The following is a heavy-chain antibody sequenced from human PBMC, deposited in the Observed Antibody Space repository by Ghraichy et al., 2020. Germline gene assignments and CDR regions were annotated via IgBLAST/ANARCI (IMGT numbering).Heavy chain of an antibody. J-gene: IGHJ4*02. Sequence: GGSLRLSCAASGFTFSSYAMHWVRQAPGKGLEWVAVISYDGSNKYYADSVKGRFTISRDNSKNTLYLQMNSLRAEDTAVYYCARDRHWVPFDYWGQGTLVTVSS. CDR3: ARDRHWVPFDY. CDR2: ISYDGSNK. V-gene: IGHV3-30*04. CDR1: GFTFSSYA. D-gene: IGHD7-27*01.